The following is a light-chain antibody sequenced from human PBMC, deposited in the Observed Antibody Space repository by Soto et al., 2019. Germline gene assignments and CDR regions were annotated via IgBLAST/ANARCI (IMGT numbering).Light chain of an antibody. CDR1: QSVSSNY. V-gene: IGKV3-20*01. Sequence: EIVLTQSPGTLSLFPGERATLSCRASQSVSSNYLAWYQQKPGQAPRLLIYGASSRATGIPDRFSGSGSGTDFTLTISRLEPEDFAVYYCQQYGSSPLMYTFGQGTKLEIK. J-gene: IGKJ2*01. CDR3: QQYGSSPLMYT. CDR2: GAS.